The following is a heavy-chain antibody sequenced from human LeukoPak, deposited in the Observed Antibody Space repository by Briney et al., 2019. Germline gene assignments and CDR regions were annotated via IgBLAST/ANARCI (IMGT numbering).Heavy chain of an antibody. J-gene: IGHJ4*02. Sequence: ASVKVSCRASGYTFTTYYMHWVRQAPGQGLEWMGIINPSGGSTSYAQKFQGRVTMTTDMSTSTVYMELSSLRSEDTAVYFCASDASGVYAFDYWGRGTLVTVSS. CDR2: INPSGGST. V-gene: IGHV1-46*01. CDR3: ASDASGVYAFDY. CDR1: GYTFTTYY. D-gene: IGHD5/OR15-5a*01.